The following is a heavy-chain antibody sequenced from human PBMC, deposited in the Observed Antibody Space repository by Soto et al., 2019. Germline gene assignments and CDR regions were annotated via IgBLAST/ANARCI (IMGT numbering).Heavy chain of an antibody. V-gene: IGHV3-7*05. D-gene: IGHD6-6*01. CDR3: ARGSGSSSS. CDR2: INEDGSRK. J-gene: IGHJ5*02. CDR1: GFTFCSYL. Sequence: GGSLRLSCADSGFTFCSYLMSPVRQAPGRGLEGVANINEDGSRKYYVDSVKGRFTISRDNAKNSLSLQMNSLRADDTAVYYCARGSGSSSSWGQGTLVTVSS.